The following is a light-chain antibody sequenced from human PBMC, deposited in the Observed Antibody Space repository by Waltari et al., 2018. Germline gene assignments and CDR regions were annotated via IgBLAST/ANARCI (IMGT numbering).Light chain of an antibody. V-gene: IGLV3-1*01. CDR2: QDT. Sequence: SYELTQPPSVSVSPGQIATITCSRDKSGNNYVSWFQQKSGQSPLLVIYQDTKRPSGIPELFSGSNSGNTATLTISGTQAIDEADYYCQAWDSTVVFGGGTKLTVL. CDR3: QAWDSTVV. CDR1: KSGNNY. J-gene: IGLJ2*01.